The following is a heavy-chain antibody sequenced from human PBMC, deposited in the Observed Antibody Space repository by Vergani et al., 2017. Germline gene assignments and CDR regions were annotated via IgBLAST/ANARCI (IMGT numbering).Heavy chain of an antibody. J-gene: IGHJ4*02. CDR2: INTNTGHP. D-gene: IGHD2-2*02. CDR3: AKYTLEAVYFDY. CDR1: GYTLSRYS. V-gene: IGHV7-4-1*02. Sequence: QVQLVQSGSALKKPGASVKVLCKASGYTLSRYSIYWVRQATGQGLEWMGWINTNTGHPAYAQGFRGLFVFSLDNSVNTAYLQINNLKSDDTVVYYCAKYTLEAVYFDYWGQGTLVTVSS.